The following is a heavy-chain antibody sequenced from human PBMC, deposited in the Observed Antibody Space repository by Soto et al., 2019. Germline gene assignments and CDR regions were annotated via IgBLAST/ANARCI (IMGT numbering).Heavy chain of an antibody. J-gene: IGHJ5*02. CDR2: INAGNGNT. V-gene: IGHV1-3*05. Sequence: QVQLVQSGAEEKKPGASVKVSCKASGYTFTSYAMHWVRQAPGQRLEWMGWINAGNGNTKYSQKXQGRVTITRDXXAXTXXMELSSLRSEDTAVYYCARETYYDFWSGYYYWFDPWGQGTLVTVSS. D-gene: IGHD3-3*01. CDR1: GYTFTSYA. CDR3: ARETYYDFWSGYYYWFDP.